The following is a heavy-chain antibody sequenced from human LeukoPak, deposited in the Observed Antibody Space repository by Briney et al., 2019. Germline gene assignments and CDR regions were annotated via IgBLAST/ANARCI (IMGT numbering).Heavy chain of an antibody. Sequence: GGSLRLSCAASGFTFSSYAMSWVRQAPGKGLEWVSAISGSGGSTYYADSVKGRFTISRDNSKNTLYLQMNSLRAEDTAVYYCAKYYYDSSGYPRDYYMDVWGKGTTVTVSS. V-gene: IGHV3-23*01. J-gene: IGHJ6*03. CDR3: AKYYYDSSGYPRDYYMDV. CDR1: GFTFSSYA. D-gene: IGHD3-22*01. CDR2: ISGSGGST.